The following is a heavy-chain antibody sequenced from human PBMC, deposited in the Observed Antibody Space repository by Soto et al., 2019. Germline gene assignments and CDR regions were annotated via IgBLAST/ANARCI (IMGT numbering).Heavy chain of an antibody. J-gene: IGHJ5*02. CDR2: IDDQNGET. Sequence: ASVKVSCKASGDTFKRYGINCVRQAPGQGLEWVGGIDDQNGETKYAQALQGRVSLTTDTSTTTAYLALRTLKSDDPAIHYCPRVLARAPSGLTHLEPWGQGSRVTAAS. CDR1: GDTFKRYG. D-gene: IGHD6-19*01. CDR3: PRVLARAPSGLTHLEP. V-gene: IGHV1-18*04.